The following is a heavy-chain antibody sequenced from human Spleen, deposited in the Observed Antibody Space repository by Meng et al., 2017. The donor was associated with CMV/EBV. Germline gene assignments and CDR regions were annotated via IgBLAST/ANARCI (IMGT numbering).Heavy chain of an antibody. CDR3: AKDKGLGELLSDY. D-gene: IGHD3-10*01. J-gene: IGHJ4*02. CDR1: GFTFSSYA. Sequence: GESLKISCAASGFTFSSYAMSWVRQAPGKGLEWVSTISSTGSRTYYADSVKGRFTISRDNSKNTLYLQMNSLRAEDTAIYYCAKDKGLGELLSDYWGQGTLVTVSS. CDR2: ISSTGSRT. V-gene: IGHV3-23*01.